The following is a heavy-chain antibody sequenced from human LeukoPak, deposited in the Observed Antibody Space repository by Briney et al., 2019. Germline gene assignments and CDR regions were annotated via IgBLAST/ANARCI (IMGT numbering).Heavy chain of an antibody. CDR2: MNPNSGKT. CDR1: GYTFTSYD. J-gene: IGHJ6*03. V-gene: IGHV1-8*01. Sequence: VASVKVSCKASGYTFTSYDINRGRQPPGQGIEWVGWMNPNSGKTGSGQKVPGRITITMNTSISTAYMELSSLRSEDTAVYYCARIYYRRSDYHYYYMDVWGEGTTVTVSS. CDR3: ARIYYRRSDYHYYYMDV. D-gene: IGHD3-10*01.